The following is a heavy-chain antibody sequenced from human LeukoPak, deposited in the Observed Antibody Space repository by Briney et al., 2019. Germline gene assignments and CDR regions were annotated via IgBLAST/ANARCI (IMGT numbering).Heavy chain of an antibody. CDR3: ARSNFSSSWDL. D-gene: IGHD6-13*01. V-gene: IGHV4-38-2*02. CDR2: IYHSGST. CDR1: GYSISSGYY. Sequence: SETLSLTCTVSGYSISSGYYWVWIRPPPGKGLEWIGSIYHSGSTYYNPSLKSRVTISVDTSKNQFALKLRSLTAADTAVYYCARSNFSSSWDLWGQGTLVTVYS. J-gene: IGHJ4*02.